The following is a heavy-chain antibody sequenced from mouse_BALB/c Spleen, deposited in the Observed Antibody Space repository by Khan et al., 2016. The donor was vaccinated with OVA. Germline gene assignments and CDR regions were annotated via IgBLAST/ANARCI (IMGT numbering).Heavy chain of an antibody. CDR3: AREEALYYFEY. CDR2: IFPGTDNT. J-gene: IGHJ2*01. CDR1: GYIFTNYW. D-gene: IGHD3-2*02. Sequence: QVQLQQSGAELVRPGASVKLSCKTSGYIFTNYWIHWVKQRPGQGLEWIARIFPGTDNTYYSEKLKDRATLTADKSSSTVYMQLSCLKSEDSAVYFCAREEALYYFEYWGQGTTLTVSS. V-gene: IGHV1S132*01.